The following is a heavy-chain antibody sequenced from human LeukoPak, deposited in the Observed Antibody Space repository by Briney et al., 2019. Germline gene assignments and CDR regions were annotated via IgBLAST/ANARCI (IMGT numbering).Heavy chain of an antibody. CDR1: CVSISSFY. CDR2: LYYSGST. Sequence: PSETLSLTGSVSCVSISSFYWSWLRQPPGKGLEWLGYLYYSGSTNYNPPLKSRVTISVDTSKTRFSLKLSSVTAAATAVYYCARQVPSGYYAPGTMIDYWGQGTLVTVSS. D-gene: IGHD3-22*01. CDR3: ARQVPSGYYAPGTMIDY. J-gene: IGHJ4*02. V-gene: IGHV4-59*08.